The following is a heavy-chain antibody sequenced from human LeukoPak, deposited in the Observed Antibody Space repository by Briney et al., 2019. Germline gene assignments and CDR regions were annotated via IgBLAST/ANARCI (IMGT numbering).Heavy chain of an antibody. V-gene: IGHV3-21*01. J-gene: IGHJ4*02. CDR2: ISSSSSYI. D-gene: IGHD5-24*01. Sequence: GGSLRLSCAASGFTFSSYSMNWVRQAPGKGLEWVSSISSSSSYIYYADSVKGRLTISRDNAKNSLYLQMNSLRAEDTAVYYCAREMATGPFDYWGQGTLVTVSS. CDR1: GFTFSSYS. CDR3: AREMATGPFDY.